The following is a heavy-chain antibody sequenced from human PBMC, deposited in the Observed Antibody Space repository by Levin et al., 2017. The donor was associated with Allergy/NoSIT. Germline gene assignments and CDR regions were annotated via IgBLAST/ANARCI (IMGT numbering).Heavy chain of an antibody. J-gene: IGHJ3*02. CDR3: ARGFTGGLFDI. D-gene: IGHD3-10*01. V-gene: IGHV3-13*01. CDR1: GFTFSSYD. CDR2: IGTAGDT. Sequence: GESLKISCAASGFTFSSYDMHWVRQATGKGLEWVSAIGTAGDTYYPGSVKGRFTISRENAKNSLYLQMNSLRAGDTAVYYCARGFTGGLFDIWGQGTMVTVSS.